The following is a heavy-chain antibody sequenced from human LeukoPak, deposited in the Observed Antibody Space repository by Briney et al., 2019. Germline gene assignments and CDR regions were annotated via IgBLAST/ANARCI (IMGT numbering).Heavy chain of an antibody. J-gene: IGHJ4*02. D-gene: IGHD3-9*01. V-gene: IGHV3-21*01. CDR2: ISSSSSYI. CDR1: GFTYSGYS. Sequence: PGGSLRLSCAASGFTYSGYSMNWVRQAPGKGLEWVSSISSSSSYIYYADSVKGRFTISRDNAKNSLYLQMNSLRAEDTAVYYCARGVVRYFDYWGQGALVTVSS. CDR3: ARGVVRYFDY.